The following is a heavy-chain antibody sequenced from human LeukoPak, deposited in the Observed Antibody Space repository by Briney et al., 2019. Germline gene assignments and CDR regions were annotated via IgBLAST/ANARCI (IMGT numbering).Heavy chain of an antibody. Sequence: NPGGSLRLSCAASGLTFSDDYMTWIRQAPGKGLEWVSHISRSSGTIYYADSVQGRFTVSRDNGKKSLYLQMSYLRAEDTAVYYCVREAKMTNILWGQGTLVTVSS. V-gene: IGHV3-11*01. J-gene: IGHJ4*02. CDR1: GLTFSDDY. CDR3: VREAKMTNIL. CDR2: ISRSSGTI. D-gene: IGHD2-21*01.